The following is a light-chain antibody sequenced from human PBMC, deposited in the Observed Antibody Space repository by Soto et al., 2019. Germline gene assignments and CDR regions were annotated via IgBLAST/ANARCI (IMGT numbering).Light chain of an antibody. CDR1: QSVSSNF. V-gene: IGKV3D-20*02. J-gene: IGKJ2*01. CDR3: QQRSGWYT. Sequence: EIVMTQSPGTLSLSPGERATLSCRASQSVSSNFLAWYQQRPGQAPRLLMDGASSRAAGIPDRFSGSGSGTDFTLTISSLEPEDFAIYYCQQRSGWYTFGQGTKLEIE. CDR2: GAS.